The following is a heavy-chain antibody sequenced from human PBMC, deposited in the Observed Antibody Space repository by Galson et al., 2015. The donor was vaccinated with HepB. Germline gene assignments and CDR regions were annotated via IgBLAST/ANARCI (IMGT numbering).Heavy chain of an antibody. V-gene: IGHV3-30*18. CDR3: AKDLDFYGIGSFDY. Sequence: SLRLSCAASGFTFSSYGMHWVRQAPGKGLEWVAVISYDGSNKYYADSVKGRFTISRDNSKNTLYLQMNSLRAEDTAVYYCAKDLDFYGIGSFDYWGQGTLVTVSS. CDR2: ISYDGSNK. D-gene: IGHD4-17*01. CDR1: GFTFSSYG. J-gene: IGHJ4*02.